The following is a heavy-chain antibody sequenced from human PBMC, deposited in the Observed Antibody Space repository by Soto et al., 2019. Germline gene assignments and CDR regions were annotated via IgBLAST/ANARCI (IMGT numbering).Heavy chain of an antibody. CDR3: ARDWFGIDY. D-gene: IGHD3-16*01. J-gene: IGHJ4*01. Sequence: ASVNVSCKASGYTFTSYGISWVRQAPGQGLEWMGWINPYNGNTNYAQXXXXXXXXXXXTSXXTAYMELRSLRSDDTAVYYCARDWFGIDYWG. V-gene: IGHV1-18*01. CDR2: INPYNGNT. CDR1: GYTFTSYG.